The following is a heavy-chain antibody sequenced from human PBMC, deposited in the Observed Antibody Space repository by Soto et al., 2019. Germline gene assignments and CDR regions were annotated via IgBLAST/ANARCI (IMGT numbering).Heavy chain of an antibody. J-gene: IGHJ4*02. D-gene: IGHD7-27*01. CDR1: GGPITNY. CDR2: IYDGGTT. Sequence: SETLSLTCTVSGGPITNYGSWIRQVPGKGLEWLGYIYDGGTTYYNPSLTSRITISLDTSNNQFSLKLSSVSAADTAVYYCARGPSGDKVDYWGQGTLVTVSS. V-gene: IGHV4-30-4*01. CDR3: ARGPSGDKVDY.